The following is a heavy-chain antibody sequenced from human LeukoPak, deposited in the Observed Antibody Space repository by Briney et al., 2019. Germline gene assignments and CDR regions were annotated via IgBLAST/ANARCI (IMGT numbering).Heavy chain of an antibody. Sequence: GGTLRLSCAASGFTFSSYGMSWVRQAPGRGLEWVSTISGSGDNTYYADSVKGRFTISRDNSKSTLYLQMNSLRAEDTAVYFCARGEHYGDFFDYWGQGTLVTVSS. V-gene: IGHV3-23*01. CDR3: ARGEHYGDFFDY. D-gene: IGHD4-17*01. J-gene: IGHJ4*02. CDR1: GFTFSSYG. CDR2: ISGSGDNT.